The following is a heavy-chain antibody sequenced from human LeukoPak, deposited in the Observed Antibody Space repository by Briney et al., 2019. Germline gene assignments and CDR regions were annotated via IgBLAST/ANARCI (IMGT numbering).Heavy chain of an antibody. J-gene: IGHJ4*02. CDR3: AKFRGSPY. Sequence: PGGSLRLSCAASGFTFSSYAMSWVRQAPGKGLEWVSAVSSSGGSTNYADYVKGQFTISRDNSKNTLYLQMNSLRVEDTAIYYCAKFRGSPYWGQGTLVTVSS. CDR1: GFTFSSYA. V-gene: IGHV3-23*01. CDR2: VSSSGGST.